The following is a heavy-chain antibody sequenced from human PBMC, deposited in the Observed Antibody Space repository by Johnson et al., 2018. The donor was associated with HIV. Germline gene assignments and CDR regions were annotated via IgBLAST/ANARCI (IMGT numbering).Heavy chain of an antibody. CDR3: AKDRAISGSYLRDAFDI. Sequence: EVQLVESGGGLVQPGRSLRLSCAASGFTFDDYAMHWVRQAPGKGLEWVSGISWNSGSIGYADSVKGRFTISSDNAKNSLYLQMNSRRAEDTALYYCAKDRAISGSYLRDAFDIWGQGTMVTVSS. J-gene: IGHJ3*02. D-gene: IGHD1-26*01. CDR1: GFTFDDYA. CDR2: ISWNSGSI. V-gene: IGHV3-9*01.